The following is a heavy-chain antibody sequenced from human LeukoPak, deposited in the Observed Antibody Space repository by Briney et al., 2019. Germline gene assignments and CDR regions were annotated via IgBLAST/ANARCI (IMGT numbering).Heavy chain of an antibody. Sequence: GEALKISCKGSGYSFTSYWISWVRQMPGEGLEWMGRIDPSDSYTNYSPSFQGHVTISADKSISTAYLQWSSLKASDTAVYYCARSDGYDLPDYWGQGTLVTVSS. D-gene: IGHD5-12*01. J-gene: IGHJ4*02. CDR2: IDPSDSYT. V-gene: IGHV5-10-1*01. CDR3: ARSDGYDLPDY. CDR1: GYSFTSYW.